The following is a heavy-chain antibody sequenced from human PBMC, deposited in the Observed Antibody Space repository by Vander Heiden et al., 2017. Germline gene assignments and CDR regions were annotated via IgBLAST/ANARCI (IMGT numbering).Heavy chain of an antibody. J-gene: IGHJ4*02. CDR2: SNPSGGST. V-gene: IGHV1-46*01. Sequence: QGLEWMGISNPSGGSTSYAQKFQGRVTMTRDTSTSTVYMELSSLRSEDTAVYYCARSAEMATINGGYYFDYWGQGTLVTVSS. CDR3: ARSAEMATINGGYYFDY. D-gene: IGHD5-12*01.